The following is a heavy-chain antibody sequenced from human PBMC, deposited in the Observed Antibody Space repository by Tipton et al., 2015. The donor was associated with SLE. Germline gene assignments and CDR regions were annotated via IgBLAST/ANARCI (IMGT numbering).Heavy chain of an antibody. CDR3: ARHPVEMATIGTFDH. CDR1: GGSISTLGSY. D-gene: IGHD5-24*01. CDR2: IYDSGGI. Sequence: TLSLTCSVSGGSISTLGSYWGWIRQSPGKGLEWIGSIYDSGGIFYNPSLNSRVTISLDTSKNQFSRKLRSVTAADTAVYYCARHPVEMATIGTFDHWGQGTLVTVSS. V-gene: IGHV4-39*01. J-gene: IGHJ4*02.